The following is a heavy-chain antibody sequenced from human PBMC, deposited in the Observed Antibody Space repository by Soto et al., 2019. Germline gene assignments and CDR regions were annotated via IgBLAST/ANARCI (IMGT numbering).Heavy chain of an antibody. J-gene: IGHJ1*01. CDR1: GFTLSSYA. CDR3: ARDRGSRNAEYFQH. D-gene: IGHD3-16*01. CDR2: ISYDGSNK. Sequence: QVQLVESGGGVVQTGRSLRLSCATSGFTLSSYAMNWVRQAPGKGLEWVAVISYDGSNKYYADSVKGRFTISRDNSKNTLYLQMNSLRGEDTAVYYCARDRGSRNAEYFQHWGHGTLFPVSS. V-gene: IGHV3-30-3*01.